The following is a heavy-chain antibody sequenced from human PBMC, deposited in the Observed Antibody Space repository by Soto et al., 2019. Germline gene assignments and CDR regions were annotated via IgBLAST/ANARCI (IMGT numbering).Heavy chain of an antibody. Sequence: PGGSLRLSCVASGFTVSSNYMNWVRQAPGKGLEWVSVIFPGGSTYYADSVKGRFTISRDISKNTVYLQMNSLRAEDTAVYFCERIRLPPAFVDYWGQATLVTVSS. V-gene: IGHV3-66*01. CDR3: ERIRLPPAFVDY. J-gene: IGHJ4*02. CDR2: IFPGGST. CDR1: GFTVSSNY. D-gene: IGHD5-18*01.